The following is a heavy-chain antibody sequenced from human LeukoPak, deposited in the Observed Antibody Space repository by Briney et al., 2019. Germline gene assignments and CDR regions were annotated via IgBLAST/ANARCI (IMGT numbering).Heavy chain of an antibody. CDR3: ATLCCGSYYMDV. CDR2: ISVYNGHT. CDR1: GYTFTNYG. V-gene: IGHV1-18*01. J-gene: IGHJ6*03. D-gene: IGHD2-15*01. Sequence: ASVKVSCKASGYTFTNYGINWVRQAPGQGLEWMGWISVYNGHTNYAQNLQGRVTMTTDTSTSTAYMELRSLRSEDTAVYYCATLCCGSYYMDVWGKGTTVTVSS.